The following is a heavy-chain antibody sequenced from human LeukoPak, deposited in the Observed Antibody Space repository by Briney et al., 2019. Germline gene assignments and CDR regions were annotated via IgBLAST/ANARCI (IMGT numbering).Heavy chain of an antibody. CDR3: ARGFSH. V-gene: IGHV4-34*01. D-gene: IGHD3-3*01. J-gene: IGHJ4*02. CDR2: IDHSGST. CDR1: GGSFIDYY. Sequence: NPSETLSLTCAVYGGSFIDYYWSWLRQPPGKGLEWIGEIDHSGSTTYNPPLKSRVTISVDTSKNQFSLKLNSVTAADTAVYYCARGFSHWGQGTLVTVSS.